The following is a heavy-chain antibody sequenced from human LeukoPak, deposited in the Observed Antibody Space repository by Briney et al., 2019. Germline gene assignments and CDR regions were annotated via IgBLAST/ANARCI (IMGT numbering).Heavy chain of an antibody. CDR1: RYTFTGYY. J-gene: IGHJ4*02. V-gene: IGHV1-69*13. CDR2: IIPIFGTA. CDR3: ARVSGYYDY. Sequence: GASVKVSCTASRYTFTGYYLHWVRQAPGQGLEWMGGIIPIFGTANYAQKFQGRVTITADESTSTAYMELSSLRSEDTAVYYCARVSGYYDYWGQGTLVTVSS. D-gene: IGHD3-22*01.